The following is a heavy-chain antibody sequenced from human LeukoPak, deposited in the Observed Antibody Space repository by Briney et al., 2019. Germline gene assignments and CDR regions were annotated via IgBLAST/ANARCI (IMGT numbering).Heavy chain of an antibody. D-gene: IGHD3-22*01. CDR1: GLTFSNYA. CDR2: ITDSGRKT. V-gene: IGHV3-23*01. Sequence: GGSLRLSCAASGLTFSNYAMNWVRQASGRGLEWVSGITDSGRKTYYADSVKGRFSISRDNSKNTVYLQMSDLRAEDTAVYYCARDPVTYYYDSSGYYYPFDYWGQGTLVTVSS. J-gene: IGHJ4*02. CDR3: ARDPVTYYYDSSGYYYPFDY.